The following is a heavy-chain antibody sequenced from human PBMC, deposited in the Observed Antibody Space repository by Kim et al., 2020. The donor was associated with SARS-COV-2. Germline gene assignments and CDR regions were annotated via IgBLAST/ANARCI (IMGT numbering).Heavy chain of an antibody. J-gene: IGHJ4*02. CDR3: TTVSIR. Sequence: GGSLRLSCAVSGIPFSNAWFNWVRQSPGKGLEWVGRIKSKTDGGTSDLAAPVKGRFAISRDDSKNTLYLLMNNAKTDDSAVYYCTTVSIRWGQGTLVTVS. CDR1: GIPFSNAW. V-gene: IGHV3-15*01. CDR2: IKSKTDGGTS. D-gene: IGHD2-21*01.